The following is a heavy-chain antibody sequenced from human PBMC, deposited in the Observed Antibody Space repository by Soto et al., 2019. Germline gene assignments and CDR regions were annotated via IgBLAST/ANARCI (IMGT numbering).Heavy chain of an antibody. V-gene: IGHV1-3*01. CDR2: INAGNGNT. J-gene: IGHJ4*02. CDR1: GYTFTSYA. D-gene: IGHD3-10*01. Sequence: ASVKVSCKASGYTFTSYAMHWVRQAPGQRLKKMGWINAGNGNTKYSQKFQGRVTITRDTSASTAYMELSSLRSEDTAVYYCARDFRDYYGSGSYSLDYYFDYWGQGTLVTVSS. CDR3: ARDFRDYYGSGSYSLDYYFDY.